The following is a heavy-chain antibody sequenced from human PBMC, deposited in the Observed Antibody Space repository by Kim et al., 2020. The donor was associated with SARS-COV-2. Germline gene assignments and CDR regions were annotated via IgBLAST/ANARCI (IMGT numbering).Heavy chain of an antibody. CDR3: ARVDTAMVTRVLDY. V-gene: IGHV4-4*02. D-gene: IGHD5-18*01. J-gene: IGHJ4*02. Sequence: NPSLKRRVNISVDKSKNQFSQKLRSVTAADTAVYYCARVDTAMVTRVLDYWGQGTLVTVSS.